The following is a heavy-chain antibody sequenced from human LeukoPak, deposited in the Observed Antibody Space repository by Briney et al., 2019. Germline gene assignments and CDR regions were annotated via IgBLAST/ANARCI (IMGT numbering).Heavy chain of an antibody. CDR2: IRRNRDNYAT. D-gene: IGHD1-26*01. J-gene: IGHJ4*02. CDR1: GFTFSGSS. V-gene: IGHV3-73*01. CDR3: ARGRYKWELLHH. Sequence: GGSLKLSCAASGFTFSGSSIHWVRQASGKGLEWIGRIRRNRDNYATAYDASVKGRVTISRDDSKNTAYLEMNSLRAEDTAVYYCARGRYKWELLHHWGQGTLVTVSS.